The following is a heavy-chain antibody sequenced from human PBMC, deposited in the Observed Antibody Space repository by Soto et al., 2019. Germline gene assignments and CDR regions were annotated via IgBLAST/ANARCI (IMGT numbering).Heavy chain of an antibody. CDR3: ARDYPYFTVTTSGGMDV. Sequence: ETLSLTCTVSGGSISSSSYYWGWIRQPPGKGLEWIGSIYYSGSTNYNPSLKSRVTISVDTSKNQFSLKLSSVTAADTAVYFCARDYPYFTVTTSGGMDVWGQGTTVTVSS. D-gene: IGHD4-17*01. CDR2: IYYSGST. V-gene: IGHV4-39*07. CDR1: GGSISSSSYY. J-gene: IGHJ6*02.